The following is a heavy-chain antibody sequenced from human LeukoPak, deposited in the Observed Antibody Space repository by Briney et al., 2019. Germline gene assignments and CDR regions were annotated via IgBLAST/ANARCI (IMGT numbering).Heavy chain of an antibody. CDR1: GYTFPNYW. J-gene: IGHJ4*02. CDR3: ARFAYGSDYFPGHY. V-gene: IGHV5-51*01. CDR2: IYPADPNT. Sequence: GESLKISCKGSGYTFPNYWIGWVRQMPGKGLEWMGIIYPADPNTRYSPSFQGQVTISADKSISTAYLQWSSLKASDTAMYYCARFAYGSDYFPGHYWGQGTLVTVSS. D-gene: IGHD3-22*01.